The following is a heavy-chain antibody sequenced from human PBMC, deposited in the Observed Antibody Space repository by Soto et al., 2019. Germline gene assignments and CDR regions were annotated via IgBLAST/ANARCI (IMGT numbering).Heavy chain of an antibody. Sequence: SETLSLTCAVYGESFSGYSWSWIRQPPGKGLEWIGEINHSGTTNYNPSLKSRVTISVDTSKNQFSLKLSSVTAADTAVYYCARGLDIVVVPAAPAFDYWGQGTRVTVSS. J-gene: IGHJ4*02. D-gene: IGHD2-2*03. CDR1: GESFSGYS. V-gene: IGHV4-34*01. CDR2: INHSGTT. CDR3: ARGLDIVVVPAAPAFDY.